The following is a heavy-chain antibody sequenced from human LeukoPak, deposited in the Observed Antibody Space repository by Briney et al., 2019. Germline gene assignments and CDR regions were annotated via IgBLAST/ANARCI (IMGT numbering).Heavy chain of an antibody. J-gene: IGHJ5*02. CDR1: GDSINSHF. V-gene: IGHV4-59*08. CDR2: FSYSQTT. D-gene: IGHD1-1*01. Sequence: PSETLSLTCTVSGDSINSHFWSWIRQSPGKGLEWIGYFSYSQTTRYNPSLRGRVTISIDTSKNQFSLRLSSVTAADTAVYYCARHHRTTIYFHPHWFDPWGQGTPVTVSS. CDR3: ARHHRTTIYFHPHWFDP.